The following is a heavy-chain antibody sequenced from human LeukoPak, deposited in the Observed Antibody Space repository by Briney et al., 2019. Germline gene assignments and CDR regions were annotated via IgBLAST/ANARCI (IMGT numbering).Heavy chain of an antibody. CDR3: ARVTLVLVVAASTTLHKQFDP. CDR2: IYYSGST. J-gene: IGHJ5*02. Sequence: PSETLSLTCTVSGVSLSSAVYYWSWIRQLPGKGLEWMGDIYYSGSTYYNPSLKSRVNISVDTSENQFSLKLRSVTAADTAVYYCARVTLVLVVAASTTLHKQFDPWGQGTLVTVSS. D-gene: IGHD2-15*01. CDR1: GVSLSSAVYY. V-gene: IGHV4-31*03.